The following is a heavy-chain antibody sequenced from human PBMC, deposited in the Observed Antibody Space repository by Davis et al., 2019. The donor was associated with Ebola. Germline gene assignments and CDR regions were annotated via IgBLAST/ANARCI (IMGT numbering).Heavy chain of an antibody. J-gene: IGHJ5*02. CDR1: GGTFSSYA. D-gene: IGHD5-12*01. CDR3: ARDRIVATIRSWFDP. Sequence: AASVKVSCKASGGTFSSYAISWVRQAPGQGLEWMGGIIPIFGTANYAQKFQGRVTITADKSTSTAYMELSSLRSEDTAVYYCARDRIVATIRSWFDPWGQGTLVTVSS. V-gene: IGHV1-69*06. CDR2: IIPIFGTA.